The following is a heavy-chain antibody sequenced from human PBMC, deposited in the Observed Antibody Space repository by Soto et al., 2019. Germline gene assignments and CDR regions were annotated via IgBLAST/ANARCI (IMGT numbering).Heavy chain of an antibody. CDR2: MNPNSGNT. CDR1: GYTFASYD. D-gene: IGHD1-26*01. J-gene: IGHJ6*03. V-gene: IGHV1-8*01. Sequence: ASVKVSCKASGYTFASYDINWVRQATGQGLEWMGWMNPNSGNTGYAQKFQGRVTMTRNTSISTAYMELSSLRSEDTAVYYCAREGGGIVPHPPGESYYYYYYMDAWGKGTTVPVSS. CDR3: AREGGGIVPHPPGESYYYYYYMDA.